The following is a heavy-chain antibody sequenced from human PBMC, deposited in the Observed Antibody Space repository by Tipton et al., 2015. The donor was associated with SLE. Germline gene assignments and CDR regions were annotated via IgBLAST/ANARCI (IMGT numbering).Heavy chain of an antibody. CDR2: IYSSGTT. J-gene: IGHJ6*02. D-gene: IGHD1-1*01. CDR3: GRGATTWRGAIYGMDV. CDR1: GGSISSYY. V-gene: IGHV4-59*08. Sequence: TLSLTCTVSGGSISSYYWSWIRQPPGKGLEWIGYIYSSGTTNYNPSLKSRVTISIDVSKNQFSLKLPSVTAADTAVYYCGRGATTWRGAIYGMDVWGQGTTVTVSS.